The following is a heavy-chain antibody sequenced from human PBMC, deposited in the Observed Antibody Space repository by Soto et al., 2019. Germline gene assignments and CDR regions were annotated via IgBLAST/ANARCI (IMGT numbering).Heavy chain of an antibody. D-gene: IGHD3-10*01. CDR1: GYTFISYA. Sequence: ASVKVSCKASGYTFISYAMHWVRQAPGQRLEWMGWISAGNGNTKYSQNFQGRVTITRDTSTSTAYMELSSLRSEDTAVYYCARGGYGSGRNNYYYYGMDVWGQGTTVTVSS. V-gene: IGHV1-3*01. J-gene: IGHJ6*02. CDR2: ISAGNGNT. CDR3: ARGGYGSGRNNYYYYGMDV.